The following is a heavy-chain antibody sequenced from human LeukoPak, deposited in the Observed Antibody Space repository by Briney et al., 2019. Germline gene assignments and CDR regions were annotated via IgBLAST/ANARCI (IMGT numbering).Heavy chain of an antibody. D-gene: IGHD6-13*01. V-gene: IGHV4-39*01. J-gene: IGHJ4*02. Sequence: SETLSLTCTVSGGSISSSSYYWGWIRQPPGKGLEWIGSIYYSGSTYYNPSLKSRVTISVDTSKNQFSLKLSSVTAADTAVYYCARHLIAAATREPYYFDYWGQGTLVTVSS. CDR1: GGSISSSSYY. CDR2: IYYSGST. CDR3: ARHLIAAATREPYYFDY.